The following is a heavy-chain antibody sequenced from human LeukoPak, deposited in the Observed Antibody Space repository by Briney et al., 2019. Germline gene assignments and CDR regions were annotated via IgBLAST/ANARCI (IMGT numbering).Heavy chain of an antibody. V-gene: IGHV4-59*01. CDR3: ARTGGIAAA. Sequence: KPSETLSLTCAVYGGSFSGYYWSWIRQPPGKGLEWIGYIYYSGSTNYNPSLKSRVTISVDTSKNQFSLKLSSVTAADTAVYYCARTGGIAAAWGQGTLVTVSS. CDR2: IYYSGST. J-gene: IGHJ4*02. CDR1: GGSFSGYY. D-gene: IGHD6-13*01.